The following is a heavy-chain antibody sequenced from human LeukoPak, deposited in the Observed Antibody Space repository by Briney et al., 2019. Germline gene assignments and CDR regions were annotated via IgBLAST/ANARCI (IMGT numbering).Heavy chain of an antibody. CDR3: AKDVYSSSRYRGLDYYYYGMDV. Sequence: PGGSLRLSCAASGFTFSSYGMHWVRQAPGKGLERVAVISYDGSNKYYADSVKGRFTISRDNSKNTLYLQMNSLRAEDTAVYYCAKDVYSSSRYRGLDYYYYGMDVWGQGTTVTVSS. J-gene: IGHJ6*02. V-gene: IGHV3-30*18. CDR1: GFTFSSYG. CDR2: ISYDGSNK. D-gene: IGHD6-13*01.